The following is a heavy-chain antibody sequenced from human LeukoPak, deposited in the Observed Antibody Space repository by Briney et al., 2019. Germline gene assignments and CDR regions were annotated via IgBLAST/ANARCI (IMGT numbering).Heavy chain of an antibody. J-gene: IGHJ4*02. D-gene: IGHD3-3*01. CDR2: IYHSGST. Sequence: SETLSLTCTVSGGSISSGGYYWSWIRQPPGKGLEWIGYIYHSGSTYYNPSLKSRVTISVDRSKNQFSLKLSSVTAADTAVYYCARDSVSGVVIMRWGQGTLVTVSS. CDR3: ARDSVSGVVIMR. CDR1: GGSISSGGYY. V-gene: IGHV4-30-2*01.